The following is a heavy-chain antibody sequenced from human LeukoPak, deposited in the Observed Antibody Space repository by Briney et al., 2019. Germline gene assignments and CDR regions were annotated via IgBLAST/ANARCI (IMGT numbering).Heavy chain of an antibody. D-gene: IGHD5-12*01. CDR3: ARRKVATTGDY. J-gene: IGHJ4*02. V-gene: IGHV3-21*01. CDR2: ISSSSSSI. CDR1: GFTFSSYS. Sequence: GGSLRLSWAASGFTFSSYSMNWVRQAPGKGLEWVSSISSSSSSIYYADSVTGRLTISRDNAKNSLYLQMNSLRAEDTAVYYCARRKVATTGDYWGQGTLVTVSS.